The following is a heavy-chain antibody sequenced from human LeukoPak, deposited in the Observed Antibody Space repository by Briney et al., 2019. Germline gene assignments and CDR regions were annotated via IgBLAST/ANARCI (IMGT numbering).Heavy chain of an antibody. CDR2: INPSSGNA. J-gene: IGHJ1*01. D-gene: IGHD2-15*01. CDR3: SRDTRAADAEYFQH. Sequence: ASVKVSCKASGYTFTSYDINWVRQAPGQGREWMGMINPSSGNARYAQKFQGRVTMARDTATSTMYMELSSLRSEDTPVYYCSRDTRAADAEYFQHWGQGTLVIVSS. V-gene: IGHV1-46*01. CDR1: GYTFTSYD.